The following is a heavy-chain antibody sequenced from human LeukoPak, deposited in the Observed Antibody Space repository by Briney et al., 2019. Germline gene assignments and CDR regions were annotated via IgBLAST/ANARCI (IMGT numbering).Heavy chain of an antibody. CDR2: ISGSGGST. J-gene: IGHJ4*02. CDR1: GITLSNYG. V-gene: IGHV3-23*01. CDR3: AKRGVVIRVILVGFHKEAYYFDS. Sequence: GGSLRLSCAVSGITLSNYGMSWVRQAPGKGLEWVAGISGSGGSTNYADSVKGRFIISRDNPKNTLFLQMKSLRAEDTAVYFCAKRGVVIRVILVGFHKEAYYFDSWGQGALVTVSS. D-gene: IGHD3-22*01.